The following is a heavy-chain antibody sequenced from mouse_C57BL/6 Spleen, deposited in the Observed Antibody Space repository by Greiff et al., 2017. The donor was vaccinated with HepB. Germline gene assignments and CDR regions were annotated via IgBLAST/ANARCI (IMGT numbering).Heavy chain of an antibody. D-gene: IGHD2-4*01. CDR2: INPNNGGT. Sequence: EVQLQQSGPELVKPGASVKIPCKASGYTFTDYNMDWVKQSHGKSLEWIGAINPNNGGTIYNQKFKGKATLTVDKSSSTAYMELRSLTSEDTAVYYCARGGITLDVWGTGTTVTVSS. J-gene: IGHJ1*03. CDR1: GYTFTDYN. V-gene: IGHV1-18*01. CDR3: ARGGITLDV.